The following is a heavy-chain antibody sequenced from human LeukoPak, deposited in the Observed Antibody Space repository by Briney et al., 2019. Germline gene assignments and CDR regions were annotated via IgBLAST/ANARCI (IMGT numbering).Heavy chain of an antibody. CDR1: GYTFTSYA. D-gene: IGHD6-19*01. J-gene: IGHJ6*02. CDR3: ARDEWLAGRYYYYYGTDV. Sequence: ASVKVSCKASGYTFTSYAMHWVRQAPGQRLEWMGWINAGNGNTKYSQKFQGRVTITRDTSASTAYMELSSLRSEDTAVYYCARDEWLAGRYYYYYGTDVWGQGTTVTVSS. V-gene: IGHV1-3*01. CDR2: INAGNGNT.